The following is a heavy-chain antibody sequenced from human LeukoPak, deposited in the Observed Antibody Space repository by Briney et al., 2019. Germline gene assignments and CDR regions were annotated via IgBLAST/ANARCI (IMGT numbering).Heavy chain of an antibody. CDR2: ISSSSSYI. Sequence: GGSLRLSCAASGFIFSSYSMNWVRQAPGKGLGWVSFISSSSSYIYYADSVKGRFTISRDNAKNSLYLQMNSLRAEDTAVYYCARDRAYYYGSGSYGGFDYWGQGTLVTVSS. D-gene: IGHD3-10*01. CDR1: GFIFSSYS. V-gene: IGHV3-21*01. J-gene: IGHJ4*02. CDR3: ARDRAYYYGSGSYGGFDY.